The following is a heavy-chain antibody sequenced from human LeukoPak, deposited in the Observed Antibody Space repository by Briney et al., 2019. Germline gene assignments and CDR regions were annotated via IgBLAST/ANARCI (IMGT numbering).Heavy chain of an antibody. CDR1: GFTFSSYS. V-gene: IGHV3-7*01. CDR3: AELGITMIGGV. Sequence: GGSLRLSCAASGFTFSSYSMNWVRQAPGKGLEWVANINQDGRAKYYVDSVKGRFTISRDNAKNSLYLQMNSLRAEDTAVYYCAELGITMIGGVWGKGTTVTISS. D-gene: IGHD3-10*02. J-gene: IGHJ6*04. CDR2: INQDGRAK.